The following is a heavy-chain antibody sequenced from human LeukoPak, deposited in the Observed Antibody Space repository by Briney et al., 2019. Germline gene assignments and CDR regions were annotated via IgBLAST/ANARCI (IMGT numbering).Heavy chain of an antibody. CDR1: GFTFSNDW. D-gene: IGHD4-23*01. Sequence: PGGSLRLSCAASGFTFSNDWMSWVRRAPGQGLEWVANINQDGSGKYHVDSVKGRFTISRDNAKNSLFLQMNSLRAEDTAVYYCARGLRWVDYWGQGTLVTVSS. CDR3: ARGLRWVDY. J-gene: IGHJ4*02. CDR2: INQDGSGK. V-gene: IGHV3-7*03.